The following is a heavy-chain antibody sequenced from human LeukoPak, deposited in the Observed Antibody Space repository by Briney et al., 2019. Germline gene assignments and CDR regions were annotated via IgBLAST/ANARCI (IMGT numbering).Heavy chain of an antibody. CDR2: ISAYNGNT. D-gene: IGHD3-3*01. J-gene: IGHJ4*02. Sequence: ASVKVSCKASGYTFTSYGISWVRQAPGQGLEWMGWISAYNGNTNYAQKLQGRVTMTTDTSTSTAYMELRSLRSDDTSVYYCARVRYDFWSGYYYYWGQGTLVTVSS. V-gene: IGHV1-18*01. CDR3: ARVRYDFWSGYYYY. CDR1: GYTFTSYG.